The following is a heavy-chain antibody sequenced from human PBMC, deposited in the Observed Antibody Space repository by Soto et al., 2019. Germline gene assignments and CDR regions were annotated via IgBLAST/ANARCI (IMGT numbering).Heavy chain of an antibody. Sequence: PGGTLRLSCVASGFTFSDYYMSWFRQAPGKGLEWIAYISNTANTIYHADSVKGRFTISRDDANNSLLLQMNGLRADDTAVYYCASGTTSFLKGGGFDLWGQGTLVTVSS. CDR3: ASGTTSFLKGGGFDL. D-gene: IGHD3-3*01. CDR2: ISNTANTI. V-gene: IGHV3-11*01. J-gene: IGHJ5*01. CDR1: GFTFSDYY.